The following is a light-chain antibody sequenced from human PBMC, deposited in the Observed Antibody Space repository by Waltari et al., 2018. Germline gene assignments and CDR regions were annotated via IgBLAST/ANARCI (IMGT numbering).Light chain of an antibody. V-gene: IGLV1-40*01. CDR1: SSNIGAGYG. Sequence: QSVLTQPPSLSGVPGQRVTISCTGSSSNIGAGYGVQWYQQFPGTAPKLLLYVHVIAPSCVRARFSGSKSGPSASLAITGLQAEYEADYYCQSYDSSLRGFYVFGTGTKVTV. J-gene: IGLJ1*01. CDR2: VHV. CDR3: QSYDSSLRGFYV.